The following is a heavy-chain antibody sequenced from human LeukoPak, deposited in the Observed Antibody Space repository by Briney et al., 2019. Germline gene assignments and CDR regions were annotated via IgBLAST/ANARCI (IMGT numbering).Heavy chain of an antibody. CDR2: IYTSGST. CDR3: ARVAQKLERIALAATSEWRANWYFDL. CDR1: GGSIDSYH. Sequence: SETLSLTCTVSGGSIDSYHWSWIRHPAGRGLEWIGRIYTSGSTNYNPSLKSRVSMSVDTSKNQFSLKLSSVTAADTAVYYCARVAQKLERIALAATSEWRANWYFDLWGRGTLVTVSS. V-gene: IGHV4-4*07. J-gene: IGHJ2*01. D-gene: IGHD6-19*01.